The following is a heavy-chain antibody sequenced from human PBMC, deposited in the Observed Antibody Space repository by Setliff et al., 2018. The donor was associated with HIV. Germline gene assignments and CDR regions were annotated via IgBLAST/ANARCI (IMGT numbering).Heavy chain of an antibody. D-gene: IGHD6-19*01. CDR2: AFYSDNT. CDR1: GGSISSGIYY. CDR3: AREVGHRSGYYRGSFDY. V-gene: IGHV4-39*07. J-gene: IGHJ4*02. Sequence: SETLSLTCIVSGGSISSGIYYWGWIRQPPGKGLEYIGSAFYSDNTYYKPSLKNRVTISVDTSKNQFSLKLTSVTAADTAVYYCAREVGHRSGYYRGSFDYWGQGTLVTVSS.